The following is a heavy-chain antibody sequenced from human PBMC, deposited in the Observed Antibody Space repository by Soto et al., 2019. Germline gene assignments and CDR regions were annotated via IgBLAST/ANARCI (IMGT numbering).Heavy chain of an antibody. J-gene: IGHJ6*02. CDR2: ISAYNGNT. Sequence: ASVKVSCKASGYTFTSYGISCVRQAPGQGLEWMGWISAYNGNTNYAQKLQGRVTMTTDTSTSTAYMELRSLRSDDTAVYYCARPLGYDPTRSRYYYYYGMDVWGQGTTVTVSS. V-gene: IGHV1-18*04. CDR3: ARPLGYDPTRSRYYYYYGMDV. CDR1: GYTFTSYG. D-gene: IGHD3-22*01.